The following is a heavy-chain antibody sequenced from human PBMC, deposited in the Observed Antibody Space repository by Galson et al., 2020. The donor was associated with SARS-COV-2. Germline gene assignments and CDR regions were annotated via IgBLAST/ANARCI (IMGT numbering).Heavy chain of an antibody. CDR2: MFHSGGT. CDR1: GGSVRSGDYS. D-gene: IGHD5-12*01. V-gene: IGHV4-30-2*01. J-gene: IGHJ4*02. Sequence: ASETLSLTCAVSGGSVRSGDYSWSWIRQPPKKGLEWIGYMFHSGGTYYNPSLRSRGTMSVDTSKNQFSLNLISVTAADTAVYYCASRYRFDYFDSWGQGTLVTVSS. CDR3: ASRYRFDYFDS.